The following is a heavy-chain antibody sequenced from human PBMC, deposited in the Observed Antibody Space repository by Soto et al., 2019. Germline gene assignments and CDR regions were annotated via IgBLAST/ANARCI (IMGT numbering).Heavy chain of an antibody. V-gene: IGHV3-48*03. CDR1: GFTLSIHE. J-gene: IGHJ4*02. CDR2: TSSIGVAT. D-gene: IGHD6-19*01. Sequence: EVQLVESGGGLVQPGGSLRLSCAASGFTLSIHEMKWVRQAPGKGLEWVSYTSSIGVATYYADSVKGRFTISRDNAKNSLYLQMNSLRAEDTAVYYCAREGRVGGIDYWGQGTPVTVSS. CDR3: AREGRVGGIDY.